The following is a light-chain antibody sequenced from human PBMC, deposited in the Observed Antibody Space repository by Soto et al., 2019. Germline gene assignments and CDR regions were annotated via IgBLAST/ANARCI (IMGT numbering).Light chain of an antibody. CDR2: GTF. V-gene: IGKV3-20*01. Sequence: EIVLTQSPGTLSVSPGERATLSCRASETISSDKLAWYQQKPGQPPSLLIYGTFSRATGIPDRFSGSGSGTDFTITISRLEPEDSGIYYCQQYGSWTFGQGAKVEI. CDR1: ETISSDK. J-gene: IGKJ1*01. CDR3: QQYGSWT.